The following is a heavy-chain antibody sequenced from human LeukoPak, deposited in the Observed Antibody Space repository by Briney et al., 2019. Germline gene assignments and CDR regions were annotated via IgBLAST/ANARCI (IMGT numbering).Heavy chain of an antibody. D-gene: IGHD5-12*01. CDR3: AVDFIRDAFHI. CDR2: FSTRGYT. V-gene: IGHV4-4*07. J-gene: IGHJ3*02. Sequence: PSETLSLTCNVSGDSISDYFWSWIRQPAGKGLEWIGRFSTRGYTTYNPSLQSRLTISVDKSKNQFSLKLTSVTAADTAVYYCAVDFIRDAFHIWGQGTVVTVSS. CDR1: GDSISDYF.